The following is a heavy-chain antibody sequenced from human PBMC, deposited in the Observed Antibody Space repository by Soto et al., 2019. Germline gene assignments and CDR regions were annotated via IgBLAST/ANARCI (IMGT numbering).Heavy chain of an antibody. CDR1: GDTFTSYY. V-gene: IGHV1-46*01. CDR3: ARSSGGNFGIIIEGSNWFDP. D-gene: IGHD3-3*01. CDR2: INPHGGST. Sequence: RASVKVSCKAPGDTFTSYYLNWVRQAPGQGLEWMGVINPHGGSTKYAQKFQGRITMTRGTSRSTVYMELSSLRSDDTAIYYCARSSGGNFGIIIEGSNWFDPWGQGTLVTVSS. J-gene: IGHJ5*02.